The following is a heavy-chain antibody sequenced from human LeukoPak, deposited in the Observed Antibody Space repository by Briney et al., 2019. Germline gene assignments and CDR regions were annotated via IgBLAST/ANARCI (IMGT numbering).Heavy chain of an antibody. Sequence: PGGSLRLSCAASGFSFSSYEMNWVRQAPGKGLEWVSYISNSGSTIHYADSVKGRFTISRDNAKNSLYLQMNSLRAEDTAVYYCARRGVAAASDYWGQGTLVTVPS. CDR1: GFSFSSYE. V-gene: IGHV3-48*03. J-gene: IGHJ4*02. CDR2: ISNSGSTI. D-gene: IGHD6-13*01. CDR3: ARRGVAAASDY.